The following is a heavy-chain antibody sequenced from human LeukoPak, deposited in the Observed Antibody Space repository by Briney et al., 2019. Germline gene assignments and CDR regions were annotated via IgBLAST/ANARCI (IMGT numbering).Heavy chain of an antibody. Sequence: ASVKVSCKASGGTFSSYAISWVRQAPGQGLEWMGGIIPIFGTANYAQKFQGRVTITTDESTSTAYMELSSLRSEDTAVYYCARGDIDYNWFDPWGQETLVTVSS. CDR3: ARGDIDYNWFDP. V-gene: IGHV1-69*05. CDR2: IIPIFGTA. D-gene: IGHD2-15*01. CDR1: GGTFSSYA. J-gene: IGHJ5*02.